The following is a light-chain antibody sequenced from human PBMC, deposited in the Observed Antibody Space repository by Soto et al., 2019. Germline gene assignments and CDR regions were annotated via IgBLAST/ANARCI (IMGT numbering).Light chain of an antibody. CDR1: SSDIGPYNY. Sequence: QSVLTQPASVSGSPGQSITISCIGTSSDIGPYNYVSWYQQHPDKAPKLILYEVTNRPSGSSDRFSGSKSGNAAFLTISGLQAEDEADYYCSSYSSSATPDVFGTGTNATVL. CDR3: SSYSSSATPDV. J-gene: IGLJ1*01. V-gene: IGLV2-14*01. CDR2: EVT.